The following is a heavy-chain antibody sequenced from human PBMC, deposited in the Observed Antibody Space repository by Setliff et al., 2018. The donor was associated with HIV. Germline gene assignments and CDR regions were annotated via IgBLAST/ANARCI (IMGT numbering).Heavy chain of an antibody. CDR3: ARSRTSSGYYGVTGYGMDV. D-gene: IGHD3-22*01. J-gene: IGHJ6*02. CDR1: GGSISSSIYY. V-gene: IGHV4-61*05. CDR2: IYYSGST. Sequence: SETLSLTCTVSGGSISSSIYYWGWIRQPPGKGLEWIGFIYYSGSTNYNPSLKSRVTISVATSKNQFSLKLNSVTTADTAVYYRARSRTSSGYYGVTGYGMDVWGQGTTVTVSS.